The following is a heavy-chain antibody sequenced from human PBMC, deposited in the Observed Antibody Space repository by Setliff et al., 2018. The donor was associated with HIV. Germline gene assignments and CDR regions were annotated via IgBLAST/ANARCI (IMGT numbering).Heavy chain of an antibody. V-gene: IGHV4-59*11. D-gene: IGHD2-2*01. Sequence: SETLSLTCTVSGGSINSHYWSWIRQPPGKGLEYIGYIYFTGITNYNPSLQSRVTISIDTTKKQLFLRVRSVTAADTAVYYCARGGYSSKWYSWFDPWGQGTLVPSP. CDR2: IYFTGIT. CDR3: ARGGYSSKWYSWFDP. CDR1: GGSINSHY. J-gene: IGHJ5*01.